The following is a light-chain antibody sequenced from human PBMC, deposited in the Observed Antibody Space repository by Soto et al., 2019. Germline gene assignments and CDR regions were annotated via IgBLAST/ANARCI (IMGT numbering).Light chain of an antibody. J-gene: IGLJ3*02. V-gene: IGLV1-40*01. CDR2: GNS. CDR3: QSYDSSLSALWV. CDR1: SSNIGAGYD. Sequence: VLTQPPSVSGAPGQRVTISCTGSSSNIGAGYDVHWYQQLPGTAPKLLIYGNSNRPSGVPDRFSGSKSGTSASLAITGLQAEDEADYYCQSYDSSLSALWVFGGGTKLTVL.